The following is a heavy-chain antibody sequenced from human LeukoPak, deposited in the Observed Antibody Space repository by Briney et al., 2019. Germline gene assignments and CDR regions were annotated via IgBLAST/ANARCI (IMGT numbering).Heavy chain of an antibody. CDR1: GYTFTSYG. Sequence: ASVKVSCKASGYTFTSYGISWVRQAPGQGLEWMGWICAYNGNTNSAQKLQCRVTMTTDTSTSTAYMELRSLRSDDTAVYYCARRYQLLGYDAFDIWGQGTMVTVSS. D-gene: IGHD2-2*01. CDR3: ARRYQLLGYDAFDI. V-gene: IGHV1-18*04. J-gene: IGHJ3*02. CDR2: ICAYNGNT.